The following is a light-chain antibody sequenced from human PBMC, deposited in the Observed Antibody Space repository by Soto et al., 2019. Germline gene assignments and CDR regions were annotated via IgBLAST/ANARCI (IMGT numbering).Light chain of an antibody. CDR2: QAS. CDR3: QQYDDYPWT. V-gene: IGKV1-5*03. J-gene: IGKJ1*01. Sequence: DIQMTQSPSTLSGSVGDRVTITCRASQTISSWLAWYQQKPGKAPKLLIYQASTLHSGVPSRFSCSGSGTDFILTISSLQPDDFATYYCQQYDDYPWTFGQGTKVDIK. CDR1: QTISSW.